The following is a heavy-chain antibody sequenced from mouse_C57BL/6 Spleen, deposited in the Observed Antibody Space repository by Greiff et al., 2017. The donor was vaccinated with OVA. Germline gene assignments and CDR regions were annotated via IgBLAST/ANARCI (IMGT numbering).Heavy chain of an antibody. V-gene: IGHV1-82*01. J-gene: IGHJ2*01. D-gene: IGHD2-4*01. CDR3: ARNDYDYFDY. CDR2: IYPGDGDT. CDR1: GYAFSSSW. Sequence: QVQLKQSGPELVKPGASVKISCKASGYAFSSSWMNWVKQRPGKGLEWIGRIYPGDGDTNYNGKFKGKATLTADKSSSTAYMQLSSLTSEDSAVYFCARNDYDYFDYWGQGTTLTVSS.